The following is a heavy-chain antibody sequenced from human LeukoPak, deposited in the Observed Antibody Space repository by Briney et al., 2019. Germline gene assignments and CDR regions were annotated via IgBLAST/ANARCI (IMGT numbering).Heavy chain of an antibody. D-gene: IGHD2-21*01. CDR2: SKQDGSEN. CDR3: ARRRHGNLGDWYFDL. CDR1: GFAFGDYW. V-gene: IGHV3-7*01. J-gene: IGHJ2*01. Sequence: GGSLRLSCAASGFAFGDYWMSWVRQAPGKGLEGVANSKQDGSENYYVDSVKGRFTISRDNAKNSLYLQMNSLRVEDTALYYCARRRHGNLGDWYFDLWGRATLVTVSS.